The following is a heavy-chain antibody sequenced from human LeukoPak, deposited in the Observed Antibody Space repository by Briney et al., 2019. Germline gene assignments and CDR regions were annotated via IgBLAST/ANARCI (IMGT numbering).Heavy chain of an antibody. Sequence: PSGTLSLTCTVSGGSISGFYWSWIRQPAGKGLEWIGRINPSGGTNYNPSLKSRVTMSTDTSSNKFSLNLRSVTAADTAVYYCAREYGDLDYWGRGTLVTVSS. J-gene: IGHJ4*02. CDR2: INPSGGT. D-gene: IGHD4-17*01. V-gene: IGHV4-4*07. CDR3: AREYGDLDY. CDR1: GGSISGFY.